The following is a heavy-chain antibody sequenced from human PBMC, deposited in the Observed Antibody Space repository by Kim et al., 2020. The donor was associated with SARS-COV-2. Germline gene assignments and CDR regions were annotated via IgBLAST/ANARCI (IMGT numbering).Heavy chain of an antibody. V-gene: IGHV1-69*13. D-gene: IGHD6-13*01. J-gene: IGHJ4*02. CDR2: IIPIFGTA. Sequence: SVKVSCKASGGTFSSYAISWVRQAPGQGLEWMGGIIPIFGTANYAQKFQGRVTITADESTSTAYMELSSLRSEDTAVYYCARVEVAAGTEGWYFDYWGQGTLVTVSS. CDR3: ARVEVAAGTEGWYFDY. CDR1: GGTFSSYA.